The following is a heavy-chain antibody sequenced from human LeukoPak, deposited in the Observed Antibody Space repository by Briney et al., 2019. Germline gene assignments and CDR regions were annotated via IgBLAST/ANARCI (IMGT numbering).Heavy chain of an antibody. V-gene: IGHV3-23*01. CDR3: ARDGDASEFDY. J-gene: IGHJ4*02. CDR1: GFTFSNYA. CDR2: ISDSGGST. Sequence: GGSLRLSCAASGFTFSNYAMSWVRQAPGKGLEWVSTISDSGGSTYYADSVKGRFTISRDNSKNTLYLQMNSLRAEDTAVYYCARDGDASEFDYWGQGTLVTVSS. D-gene: IGHD7-27*01.